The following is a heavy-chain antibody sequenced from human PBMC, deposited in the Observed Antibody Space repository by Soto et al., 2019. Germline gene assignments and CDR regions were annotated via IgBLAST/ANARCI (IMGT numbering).Heavy chain of an antibody. CDR2: INSDGSTP. V-gene: IGHV3-74*01. CDR3: ARGIKHTYAVDC. CDR1: GFSISGYW. D-gene: IGHD3-10*01. Sequence: GGSLRLSCVASGFSISGYWMHWVRQAPGMGMVWVSRINSDGSTPNYADSVKGQFTLSRDNAESTVYLQMNRLRAEDTAVYYVARGIKHTYAVDCWGQGTTVTVAS. J-gene: IGHJ6*02.